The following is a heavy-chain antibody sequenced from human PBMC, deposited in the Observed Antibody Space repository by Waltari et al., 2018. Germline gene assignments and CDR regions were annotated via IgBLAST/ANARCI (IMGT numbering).Heavy chain of an antibody. J-gene: IGHJ4*02. CDR2: SYYSGST. CDR1: GGSISSGDYY. V-gene: IGHV4-30-4*08. D-gene: IGHD2-15*01. Sequence: QVQLQESGPGLVKPSQTLSLTCTVSGGSISSGDYYWSWIRQPPGKSLDRIGYSYYSGSTYYNPSLKSRVTMSVDTSKNQFTLKLSSVTAADTAVYYCARGYCSSGSCTFDYGGQRTLVTVSS. CDR3: ARGYCSSGSCTFDY.